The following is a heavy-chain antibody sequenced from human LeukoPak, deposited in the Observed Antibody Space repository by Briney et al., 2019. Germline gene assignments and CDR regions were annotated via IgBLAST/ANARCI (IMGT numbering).Heavy chain of an antibody. CDR3: ARANYGSGSNYYYGLDV. V-gene: IGHV3-33*01. D-gene: IGHD3-10*01. J-gene: IGHJ6*02. CDR2: IWFDGSNK. CDR1: VFTFSIYG. Sequence: PGGSLRLSCGASVFTFSIYGMHCGRHAPGKGPEWVSVIWFDGSNKNYADSVKGRFTISRDNSKNTLYLQINSLRAEDTAVYYCARANYGSGSNYYYGLDVWGQGTTVTVSS.